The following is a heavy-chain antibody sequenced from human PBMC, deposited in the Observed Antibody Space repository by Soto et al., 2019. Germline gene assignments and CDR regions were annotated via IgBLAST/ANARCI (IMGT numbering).Heavy chain of an antibody. V-gene: IGHV3-53*04. J-gene: IGHJ4*02. Sequence: GGSLRLSCAASGFTVSSNYMSWVRQAPGKGLEWVSVIYSGGSTYYADSVKGRFTISRHNSKNTLYLQMNSLRAEDTAVYYCARVAGWNWNDVVAYFDYWGQGTLVTVSS. D-gene: IGHD1-1*01. CDR3: ARVAGWNWNDVVAYFDY. CDR1: GFTVSSNY. CDR2: IYSGGST.